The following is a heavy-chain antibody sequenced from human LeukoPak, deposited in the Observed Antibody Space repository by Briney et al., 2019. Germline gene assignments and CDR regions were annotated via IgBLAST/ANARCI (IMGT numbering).Heavy chain of an antibody. CDR3: ARDRRGGCSGGSCYSHWFDP. D-gene: IGHD2-15*01. V-gene: IGHV4-59*12. CDR1: GGSISSYY. Sequence: SETLSLTCTVSGGSISSYYWSWIRQPPGKGLEWIGYIYYSGSTNYNPSLKSRVTISVDTSKNQFSLKLSSVTAADTAVYYCARDRRGGCSGGSCYSHWFDPWGQGTLVTVSS. CDR2: IYYSGST. J-gene: IGHJ5*02.